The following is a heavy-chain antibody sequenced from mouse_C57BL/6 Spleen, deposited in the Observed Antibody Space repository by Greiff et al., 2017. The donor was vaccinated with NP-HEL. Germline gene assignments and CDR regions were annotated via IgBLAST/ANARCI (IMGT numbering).Heavy chain of an antibody. CDR3: ARPEDYYGSSYSWYFDV. J-gene: IGHJ1*03. CDR1: GYTFTDYY. CDR2: INPNNGGT. Sequence: VQLQQSGPELVKPGASVKISCKASGYTFTDYYMNWVKQSHGKSLEWIGDINPNNGGTSYNQKFKGKATLTVDKSSSTAYMELRSLTSEDSAVYYCARPEDYYGSSYSWYFDVWGTGTTVTVSS. D-gene: IGHD1-1*01. V-gene: IGHV1-26*01.